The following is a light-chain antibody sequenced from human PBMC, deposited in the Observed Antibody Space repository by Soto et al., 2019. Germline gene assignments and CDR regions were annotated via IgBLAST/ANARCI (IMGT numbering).Light chain of an antibody. CDR1: QSISSW. CDR2: QAS. V-gene: IGKV1-5*03. Sequence: DIQMTQSPSTLSASVGDRVTITCRASQSISSWLAWYQQKPGKAPKLLIYQASNLESGVPSRFSGSGSGTEFTLTISSLQPDDFATYYCQQYHNYWTFGQGTKVDIK. CDR3: QQYHNYWT. J-gene: IGKJ1*01.